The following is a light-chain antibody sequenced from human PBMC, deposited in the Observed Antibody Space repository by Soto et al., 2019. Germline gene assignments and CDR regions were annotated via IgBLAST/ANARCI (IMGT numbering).Light chain of an antibody. CDR2: DSS. Sequence: EIVLTQSPATVSLSPGVRATLSCRASRSIGTYLAWYQQKPDQAPRLLIYDSSNRATGVPARFSGSGSGTDFTLTINSLEPEDFAIYYCQQRSNWPPLTFGGGTRVDI. CDR1: RSIGTY. J-gene: IGKJ4*01. V-gene: IGKV3-11*01. CDR3: QQRSNWPPLT.